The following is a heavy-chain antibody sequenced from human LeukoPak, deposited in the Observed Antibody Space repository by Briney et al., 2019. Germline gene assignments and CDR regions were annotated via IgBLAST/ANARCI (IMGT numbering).Heavy chain of an antibody. CDR1: GYTFTGNY. CDR3: ARINGATAGTWGSDYYYYYYMDV. V-gene: IGHV1-2*02. Sequence: ASVKASCKASGYTFTGNYMHWVRQAPGQGLEWMGWINPNSGGTNYAQKFQGRVTMTRDTSIGTAYMELNRLRSDDTAVYYCARINGATAGTWGSDYYYYYYMDVWGKGTTVTVSS. J-gene: IGHJ6*03. CDR2: INPNSGGT. D-gene: IGHD6-13*01.